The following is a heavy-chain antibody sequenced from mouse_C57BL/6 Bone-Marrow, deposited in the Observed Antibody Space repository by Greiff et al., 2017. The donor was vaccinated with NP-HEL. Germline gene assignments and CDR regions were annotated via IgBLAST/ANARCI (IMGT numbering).Heavy chain of an antibody. J-gene: IGHJ1*03. V-gene: IGHV5-4*01. CDR2: ISDGGSYT. CDR3: ARDVRDCYYVHWYFDV. D-gene: IGHD2-3*01. CDR1: GFTFSSYA. Sequence: EVKLVESGGGLVKPGGSLKLSCAASGFTFSSYAMSWVRQTPEKGLEWVATISDGGSYTYYPDNVKGRFTISRDNAKNNLYLQMSHLKSEDTAMYYCARDVRDCYYVHWYFDVWGTGTTVTVSS.